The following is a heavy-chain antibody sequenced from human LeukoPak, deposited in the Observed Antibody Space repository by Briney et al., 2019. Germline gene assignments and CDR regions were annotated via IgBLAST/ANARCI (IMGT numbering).Heavy chain of an antibody. CDR3: ARGPPTYIVVVVAATRWDDAFDI. CDR2: IIPILGIA. J-gene: IGHJ3*02. CDR1: GGTFSSYA. D-gene: IGHD2-15*01. Sequence: ASVKVSCKASGGTFSSYAISWVRQAPGQGLEWMGRIIPILGIANYAQKFQGRVTITADKSTSTAYMELSSLRSEDTAVYYCARGPPTYIVVVVAATRWDDAFDIWGQGTMATVSS. V-gene: IGHV1-69*04.